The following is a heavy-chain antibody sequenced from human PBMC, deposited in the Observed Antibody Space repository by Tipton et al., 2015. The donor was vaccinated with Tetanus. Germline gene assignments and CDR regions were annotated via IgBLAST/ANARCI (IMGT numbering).Heavy chain of an antibody. D-gene: IGHD5-18*01. V-gene: IGHV1-69*06. J-gene: IGHJ4*02. CDR2: IIPIFGTA. CDR1: GGTFSSYA. CDR3: AGLSPVDTAMKLDC. Sequence: QVQLVQSGAEVKKPGSSVKVSCKASGGTFSSYAISWVRQAPGQGLEWMGGIIPIFGTANYAQKFLGRVTITADKSTSTAYMELSSRRAEDTAVYYGAGLSPVDTAMKLDCWAQGTLVTGSS.